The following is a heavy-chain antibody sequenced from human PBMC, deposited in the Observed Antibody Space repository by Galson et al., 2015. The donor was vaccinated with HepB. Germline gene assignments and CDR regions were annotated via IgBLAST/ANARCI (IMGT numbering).Heavy chain of an antibody. V-gene: IGHV1-69*13. CDR1: GGTFRKYA. CDR3: ATRPRTAAGSIDS. CDR2: IILTFDTT. J-gene: IGHJ4*02. D-gene: IGHD6-13*01. Sequence: SVKVSCKASGGTFRKYAISWVRQAPGQGLEWMGGIILTFDTTKYAQKFQGRVTITADDSTSTAYMELSSLRSEDTAVYYCATRPRTAAGSIDSWGQGTLVTVSS.